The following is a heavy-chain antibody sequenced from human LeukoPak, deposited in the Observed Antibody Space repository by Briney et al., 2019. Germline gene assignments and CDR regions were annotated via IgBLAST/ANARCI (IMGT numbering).Heavy chain of an antibody. D-gene: IGHD5-18*01. J-gene: IGHJ4*02. CDR1: GFTFINYP. Sequence: PGGSLRLSCAASGFTFINYPMHWVRQAPGKGLELVALISSDGSNKFYADSVNGRSTVSRDNSKNTLYLQMNSLRTEDTAMYYCARVVLGYSYGLPDYWGQGTLVTVSS. V-gene: IGHV3-30*01. CDR2: ISSDGSNK. CDR3: ARVVLGYSYGLPDY.